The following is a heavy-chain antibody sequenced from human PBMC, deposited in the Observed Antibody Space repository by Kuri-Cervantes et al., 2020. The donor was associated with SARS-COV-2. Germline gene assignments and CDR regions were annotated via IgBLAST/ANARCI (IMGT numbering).Heavy chain of an antibody. V-gene: IGHV3-53*01. CDR1: GFTVSSNY. Sequence: GESLKISCAASGFTVSSNYMSWVRQAPGKGLEWVSVIYSGGSTYYADSVKGRFTISRDNSKNTLYLQMNSLRAEDTAVYYCARARGEYDFRSGYYPSYYYYYGMDVWGQGTTVTVSS. J-gene: IGHJ6*02. CDR2: IYSGGST. D-gene: IGHD3-3*01. CDR3: ARARGEYDFRSGYYPSYYYYYGMDV.